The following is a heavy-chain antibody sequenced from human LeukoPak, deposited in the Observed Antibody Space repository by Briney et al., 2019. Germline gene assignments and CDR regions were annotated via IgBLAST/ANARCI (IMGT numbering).Heavy chain of an antibody. CDR2: INPNSGGT. V-gene: IGHV1-2*02. Sequence: ASVKVSCKASGYTFTGYYMHWVRQAPGQGLEWMGWINPNSGGTNYAQKFQGRVTMTRDTSISTAYMELSRLRSDDTAVYYCARASSGYYFRFDPWGQGTLVTVSS. D-gene: IGHD3-22*01. CDR1: GYTFTGYY. J-gene: IGHJ5*02. CDR3: ARASSGYYFRFDP.